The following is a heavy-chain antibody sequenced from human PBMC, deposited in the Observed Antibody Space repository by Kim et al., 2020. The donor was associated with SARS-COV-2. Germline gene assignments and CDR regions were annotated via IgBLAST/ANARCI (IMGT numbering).Heavy chain of an antibody. V-gene: IGHV3-74*01. CDR2: INDDGSVT. CDR1: GFTFRTYW. CDR3: TRDPDYSKGEALDY. Sequence: GGSLRLSCAASGFTFRTYWMHWVRQVPGKGLVWVARINDDGSVTTYADSVKGRFTISTDNSKNMMYLQMNSLRAEDTAVYYCTRDPDYSKGEALDYWG. J-gene: IGHJ4*01. D-gene: IGHD4-4*01.